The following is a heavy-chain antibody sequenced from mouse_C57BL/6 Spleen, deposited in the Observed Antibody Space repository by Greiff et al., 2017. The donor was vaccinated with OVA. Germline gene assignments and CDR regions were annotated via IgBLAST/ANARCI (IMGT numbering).Heavy chain of an antibody. J-gene: IGHJ3*01. CDR3: ARSGYGSSRGPWFAY. V-gene: IGHV1-39*01. CDR1: GYSFTDYN. D-gene: IGHD1-1*01. CDR2: INPNYGTT. Sequence: EVQLQQSGPELVKPGASVKISCKASGYSFTDYNMNWVKQSNGKSLEWIGGINPNYGTTSYNQKFKGKATLTVDQSSSTAYMQLNSLTSEDSAVYYCARSGYGSSRGPWFAYWGQGTLVTVSA.